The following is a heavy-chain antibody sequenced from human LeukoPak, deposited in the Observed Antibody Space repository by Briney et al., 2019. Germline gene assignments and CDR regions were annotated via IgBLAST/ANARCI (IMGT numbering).Heavy chain of an antibody. V-gene: IGHV1-18*04. CDR1: GYTFTGYY. D-gene: IGHD1-26*01. J-gene: IGHJ5*02. CDR2: ISAYNGNT. CDR3: ARDIGPATDNWFDP. Sequence: ASVKVSCKASGYTFTGYYMHWVRQAPGQGLEWMGWISAYNGNTNYAQKLQGRVTMTTDTSTSTAYMELRSLRSDDTAVYYCARDIGPATDNWFDPWGQGTLVTVSS.